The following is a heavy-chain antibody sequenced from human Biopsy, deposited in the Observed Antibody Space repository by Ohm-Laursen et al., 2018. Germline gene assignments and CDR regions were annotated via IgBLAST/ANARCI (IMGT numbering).Heavy chain of an antibody. D-gene: IGHD2-8*01. CDR1: SYTFTDYN. CDR2: INCKTGAT. Sequence: ASVKVSCKVSSYTFTDYNIHWMRQAPGQGLEWLGYINCKTGATNYAQKFQGTVTMTRDTSISTAYLALGSLRSTDTAIYYCARDPLNGHKHFDYWGQGSLVTVSS. J-gene: IGHJ4*02. CDR3: ARDPLNGHKHFDY. V-gene: IGHV1-2*02.